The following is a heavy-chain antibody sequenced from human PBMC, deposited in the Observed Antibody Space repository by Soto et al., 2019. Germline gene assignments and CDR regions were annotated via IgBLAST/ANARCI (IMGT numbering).Heavy chain of an antibody. CDR3: ASCSIAAFGMDV. J-gene: IGHJ6*02. Sequence: SETLSLTCTVSGGSISSSSYYWGWIRQPPGKGLEWIGSIYYSGSTYYNPSLKSRVTISVDTSKNQFSLKLSSVTAADTAVYYCASCSIAAFGMDVWGQGTTVSVSS. CDR1: GGSISSSSYY. CDR2: IYYSGST. D-gene: IGHD6-6*01. V-gene: IGHV4-39*01.